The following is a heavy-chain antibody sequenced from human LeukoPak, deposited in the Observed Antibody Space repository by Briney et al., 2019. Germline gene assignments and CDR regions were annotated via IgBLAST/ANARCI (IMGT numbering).Heavy chain of an antibody. D-gene: IGHD6-13*01. CDR3: ARASRSSSPFDY. J-gene: IGHJ4*02. CDR1: GGSISSYY. Sequence: SETLSHTCTVSGGSISSYYWSWIRQPPGKGLEWIGYIYYSGSTNYNPSLKSRVTISVDTSKNQFSLKLSSVTAADTAVYYCARASRSSSPFDYWGQGTLVTVSS. CDR2: IYYSGST. V-gene: IGHV4-59*01.